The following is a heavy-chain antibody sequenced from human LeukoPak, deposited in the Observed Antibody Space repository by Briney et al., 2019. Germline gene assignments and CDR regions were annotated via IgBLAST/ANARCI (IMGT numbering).Heavy chain of an antibody. D-gene: IGHD2-21*02. CDR3: ARRVVVTPTSLDGFDI. CDR2: VYYTGST. J-gene: IGHJ3*02. CDR1: AGSMTTYY. V-gene: IGHV4-59*08. Sequence: PSETLSLTCTVSAGSMTTYYWNWLRQPPGKGLEWIGYVYYTGSTIYDPSLNSRVTISLDTSKRQFSLNLNSVTAADTAVYYCARRVVVTPTSLDGFDIWSQGTMVTVSS.